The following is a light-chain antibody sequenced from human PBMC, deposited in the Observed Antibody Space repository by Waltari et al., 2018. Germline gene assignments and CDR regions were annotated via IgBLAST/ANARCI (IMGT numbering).Light chain of an antibody. Sequence: DIVMTKSPDSLAVSLGERATINCKSSQSVLYSSNNKNYLAWYQQKPGQPPKLLIYWASTRESGVPDRFSDSGSVTDFTLTISSLQAEDVAVYYCQQYDSTPLTFGQGTRLEIK. CDR3: QQYDSTPLT. CDR1: QSVLYSSNNKNY. V-gene: IGKV4-1*01. J-gene: IGKJ5*01. CDR2: WAS.